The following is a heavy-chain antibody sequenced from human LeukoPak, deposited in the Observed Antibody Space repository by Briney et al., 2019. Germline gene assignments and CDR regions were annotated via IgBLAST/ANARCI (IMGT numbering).Heavy chain of an antibody. J-gene: IGHJ6*02. V-gene: IGHV5-51*01. CDR1: GYNFTTYW. Sequence: GESLKISCQYSGYNFTTYWITWVRQMPGKGLEWMGIIYPGDSDTRYSPSFQGQVTISADKSISTAYLQWSSLKASDTAMYYCAKYGSAKGGYSYHGMDVWGQGTAVTVSS. CDR2: IYPGDSDT. CDR3: AKYGSAKGGYSYHGMDV. D-gene: IGHD4/OR15-4a*01.